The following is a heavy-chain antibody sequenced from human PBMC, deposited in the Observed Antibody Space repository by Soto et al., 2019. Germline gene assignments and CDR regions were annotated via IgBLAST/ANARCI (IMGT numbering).Heavy chain of an antibody. CDR2: INHSGST. J-gene: IGHJ5*02. V-gene: IGHV4-34*01. CDR1: GGSFSGYY. Sequence: SETLSLTCAVYGGSFSGYYWSWIRQPPGKGLEWIGEINHSGSTNYNPSLKSRVTISVDTSKNQSSLKLSSVTAADTAVYYCARGVANPLHWFDPWGQGTLVTVSS. D-gene: IGHD2-21*01. CDR3: ARGVANPLHWFDP.